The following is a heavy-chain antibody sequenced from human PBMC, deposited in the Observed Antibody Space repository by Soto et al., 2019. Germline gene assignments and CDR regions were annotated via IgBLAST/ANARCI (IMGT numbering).Heavy chain of an antibody. V-gene: IGHV1-69*01. CDR3: ARHYPTAVSGAGWFDT. CDR1: GGSDVFNNYP. D-gene: IGHD6-19*01. J-gene: IGHJ5*02. CDR2: IITMINTA. Sequence: QVQLVQSGAEIKKPASSVKVSCKASGGSDVFNNYPVSWVRQAPGQGLEWMGAIITMINTADYAQRFLGRVTITAEEFTRTVYMELTSLTSDDTAVYYCARHYPTAVSGAGWFDTWGQGTLVTVSS.